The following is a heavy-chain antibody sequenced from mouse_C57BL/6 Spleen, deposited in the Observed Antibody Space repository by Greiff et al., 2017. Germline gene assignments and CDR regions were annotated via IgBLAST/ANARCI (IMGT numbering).Heavy chain of an antibody. V-gene: IGHV5-16*01. CDR3: ARAGYGSNYFDY. D-gene: IGHD1-1*01. J-gene: IGHJ2*01. CDR1: GFTFSDYY. CDR2: INYDGSST. Sequence: EVKVVESEGGLVQPGSSMKLSCTASGFTFSDYYMAWVRQVPEKGLEWVANINYDGSSTYYLDSLKSRFIISRDNAKNILYLQMSSLKSEDTATYYCARAGYGSNYFDYWGQGTTLTVSS.